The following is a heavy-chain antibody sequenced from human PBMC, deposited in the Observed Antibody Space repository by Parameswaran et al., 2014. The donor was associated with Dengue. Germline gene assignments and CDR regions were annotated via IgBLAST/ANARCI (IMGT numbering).Heavy chain of an antibody. D-gene: IGHD2-2*02. CDR2: ISSSSSYT. Sequence: VRQAPGKGLEWVSYISSSSSYTNYADSVKGRFTISRDNAKNSLYLQMNSLRAEDTAVYYCARALPAAIPREYGMDVWGQGTTVTVSS. V-gene: IGHV3-11*06. CDR3: ARALPAAIPREYGMDV. J-gene: IGHJ6*02.